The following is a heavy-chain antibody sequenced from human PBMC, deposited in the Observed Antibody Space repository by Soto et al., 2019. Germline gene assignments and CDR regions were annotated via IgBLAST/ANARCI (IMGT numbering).Heavy chain of an antibody. CDR2: IYYSGST. V-gene: IGHV4-39*01. CDR1: GGSISSSSYY. Sequence: SETLSLTCTVSGGSISSSSYYWGWIRQPPGKGLEWIGNIYYSGSTYYNPSLKSRVTISVDTSKNQFSLKLSSVTAADTAVYYCARQRRYCSGGSCYSLPFDYWGQGTLVNVSS. D-gene: IGHD2-15*01. CDR3: ARQRRYCSGGSCYSLPFDY. J-gene: IGHJ4*02.